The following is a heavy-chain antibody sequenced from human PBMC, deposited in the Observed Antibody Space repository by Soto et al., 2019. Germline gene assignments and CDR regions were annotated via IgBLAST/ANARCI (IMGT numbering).Heavy chain of an antibody. D-gene: IGHD3-22*01. J-gene: IGHJ4*02. CDR3: ARVHYYDSSGYYYGY. CDR1: GYTFTSYG. V-gene: IGHV1-18*04. CDR2: ISAYNGST. Sequence: ASVKVSCKASGYTFTSYGISWVRQAPGQGLEWMGWISAYNGSTSYAQKFQGRVTMTRDTSTSTVYMELSSLRSEDTAVYYCARVHYYDSSGYYYGYWGQGTLVTVSS.